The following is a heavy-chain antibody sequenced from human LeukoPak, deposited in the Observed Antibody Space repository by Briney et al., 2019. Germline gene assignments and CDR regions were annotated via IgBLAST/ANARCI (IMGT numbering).Heavy chain of an antibody. V-gene: IGHV4-59*08. J-gene: IGHJ4*02. CDR1: GGSISSYY. D-gene: IGHD2-8*02. CDR2: ISDIGSI. CDR3: AGHHPRNTVDF. Sequence: SETLSRTCTVSGGSISSYYWSWIRQPPGKGLEWIAYISDIGSINYNPSLKSRVTISLDTSKNQFCLKLSSVTAADTAVYYCAGHHPRNTVDFWGQGTLVTVSS.